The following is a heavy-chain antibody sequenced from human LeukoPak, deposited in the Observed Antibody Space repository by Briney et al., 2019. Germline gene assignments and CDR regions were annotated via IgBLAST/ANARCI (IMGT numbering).Heavy chain of an antibody. Sequence: ASVKVSCKASGFTFTSSAMQWVRQARGQRLEWIGWIVVGSGNTNYAQKFQERVTITRDMSTSTAYMELSSLRSEDTAVYYCAATGDYDSSGYYDYRGQGTLVTVSS. V-gene: IGHV1-58*02. J-gene: IGHJ4*02. CDR2: IVVGSGNT. D-gene: IGHD3-22*01. CDR1: GFTFTSSA. CDR3: AATGDYDSSGYYDY.